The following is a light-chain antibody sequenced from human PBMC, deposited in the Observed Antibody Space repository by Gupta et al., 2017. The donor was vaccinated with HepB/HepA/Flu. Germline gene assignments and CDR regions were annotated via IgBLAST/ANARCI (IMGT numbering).Light chain of an antibody. CDR1: TLSRQY. V-gene: IGLV3-25*03. Sequence: SDELTQPPSVSVSPGQTARITCSGDTLSRQYTYWYQQRPGQAPILIIFQDKERPPGIPERFSASSSETTASLTISDVQSEDAADYFCQSLDASGRVFGGGTKLTVL. J-gene: IGLJ3*02. CDR2: QDK. CDR3: QSLDASGRV.